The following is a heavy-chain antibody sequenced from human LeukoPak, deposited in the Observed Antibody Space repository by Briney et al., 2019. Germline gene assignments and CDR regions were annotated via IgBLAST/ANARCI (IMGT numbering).Heavy chain of an antibody. CDR3: AKNLELWFGDLLYFDS. J-gene: IGHJ4*02. CDR2: ISSSSHII. CDR1: GFIFSNFA. V-gene: IGHV3-48*01. D-gene: IGHD3-10*01. Sequence: GSLRLSCAASGFIFSNFAMSWVRQAPGKGLEWVSYISSSSHIIYYADSVKGRFTISRDNAKNSLYLQMNSLRAEDTAVYYCAKNLELWFGDLLYFDSWGQGTLVTVSS.